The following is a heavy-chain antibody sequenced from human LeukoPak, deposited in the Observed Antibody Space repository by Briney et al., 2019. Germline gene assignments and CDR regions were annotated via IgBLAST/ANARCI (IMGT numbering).Heavy chain of an antibody. CDR1: GYTFTGYY. V-gene: IGHV1-2*02. CDR3: ARDKWRVVPAVYYYYYYMDV. J-gene: IGHJ6*03. CDR2: INPNSGGT. Sequence: GASVKVSCKASGYTFTGYYKHWVRQAPGQGLEWMGWINPNSGGTNYAQKFQGRVTMTRDTSISTAYMELSRLRSDDTAVYYCARDKWRVVPAVYYYYYYMDVWGKGTTVTVSS. D-gene: IGHD2-2*01.